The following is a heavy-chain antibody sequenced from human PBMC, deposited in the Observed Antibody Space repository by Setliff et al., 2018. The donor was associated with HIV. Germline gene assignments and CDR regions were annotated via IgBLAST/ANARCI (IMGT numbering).Heavy chain of an antibody. J-gene: IGHJ5*02. CDR3: ARSPERGYDSDWFDP. V-gene: IGHV4-39*07. D-gene: IGHD5-12*01. CDR1: GGSISSSSYY. Sequence: SETLSLTCTVSGGSISSSSYYWGWIRQPPGKGLEWIGTIYYSGSAYYKPSLKNRVTISLHTSQKQFSLKVSSVTAADTAVYYCARSPERGYDSDWFDPWGQGTLVTVSS. CDR2: IYYSGSA.